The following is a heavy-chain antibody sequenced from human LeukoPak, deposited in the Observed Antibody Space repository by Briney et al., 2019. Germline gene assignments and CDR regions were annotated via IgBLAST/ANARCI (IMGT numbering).Heavy chain of an antibody. D-gene: IGHD3-22*01. CDR2: IYYSGST. CDR3: ARVGLFDTSGYKPPSYWYFDL. V-gene: IGHV4-59*01. Sequence: PSETLSLTCTVSGGSISSYYWSWIRQPPGKGLEWIGYIYYSGSTNYNPSLKSRVTISLDTSKNHFSLRLSSVTAADTAVYYCARVGLFDTSGYKPPSYWYFDLWGRGTLVTVSS. CDR1: GGSISSYY. J-gene: IGHJ2*01.